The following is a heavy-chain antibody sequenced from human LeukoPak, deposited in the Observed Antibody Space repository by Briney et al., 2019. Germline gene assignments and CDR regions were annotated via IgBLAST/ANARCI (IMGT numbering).Heavy chain of an antibody. CDR2: IWYDGSNK. CDR3: ARGGEQWLEIDY. J-gene: IGHJ4*02. V-gene: IGHV3-33*01. CDR1: GFTFSSYG. Sequence: GGSLRLSCAASGFTFSSYGMHWVRQAPGKGLEWVAVIWYDGSNKYYADSVKGRFTISRDNSKNTLYLQMNSLRAEDTAVYYCARGGEQWLEIDYWGQGTLVTVSS. D-gene: IGHD6-19*01.